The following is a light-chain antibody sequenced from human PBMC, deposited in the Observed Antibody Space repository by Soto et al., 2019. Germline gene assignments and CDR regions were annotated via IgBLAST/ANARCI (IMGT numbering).Light chain of an antibody. Sequence: DIVLTQSPGTLSLSPGERATLSCRASQSISSSYLAWYQQKPGQAPRLLIHGVSTRATGIPDRFSGSGSGTDFTLTISRLXPEDFAVYYCQQYNYRPPYTFGQGTKVDIK. CDR3: QQYNYRPPYT. CDR2: GVS. CDR1: QSISSSY. J-gene: IGKJ2*01. V-gene: IGKV3-20*01.